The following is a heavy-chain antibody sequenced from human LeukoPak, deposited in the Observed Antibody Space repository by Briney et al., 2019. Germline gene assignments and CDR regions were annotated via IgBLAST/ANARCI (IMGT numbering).Heavy chain of an antibody. CDR3: AKSAYYDSSGFYREYYFDY. D-gene: IGHD3-22*01. CDR2: ISGSGGST. CDR1: GFIFSNYA. J-gene: IGHJ4*02. V-gene: IGHV3-23*01. Sequence: GGSLRLSCAASGFIFSNYAISWVRQAPGKGLEWVSTISGSGGSTYYADSVKGRFTISRDNSKNTLHLQMNSLRAEDTAVYYCAKSAYYDSSGFYREYYFDYWGQGTLVTVSS.